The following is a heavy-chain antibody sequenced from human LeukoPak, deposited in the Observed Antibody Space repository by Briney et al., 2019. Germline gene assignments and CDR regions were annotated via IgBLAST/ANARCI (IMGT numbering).Heavy chain of an antibody. Sequence: PSETLSLTCTVSGGSISSSSYYWGWIRQPPGKGLEWIGSIYYSGSTYYNPSLKSRVTISVDTSKNQFSLKLSSVTAADTAVYYCARVTGYMIEDYFDYWGQGTLVTVSS. CDR3: ARVTGYMIEDYFDY. D-gene: IGHD3-22*01. J-gene: IGHJ4*02. CDR2: IYYSGST. V-gene: IGHV4-39*07. CDR1: GGSISSSSYY.